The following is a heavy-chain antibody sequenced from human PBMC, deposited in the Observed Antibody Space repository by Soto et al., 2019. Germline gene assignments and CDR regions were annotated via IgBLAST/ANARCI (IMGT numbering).Heavy chain of an antibody. CDR2: ISGSGGST. CDR1: GFTFSSYA. V-gene: IGHV3-23*01. J-gene: IGHJ4*02. D-gene: IGHD3-22*01. CDR3: AKDPLGYYYDSSPGLFDY. Sequence: PGGSLRLSCAASGFTFSSYAMSWVRQAPGKGLEWVSAISGSGGSTYYADSVKGRFTISRDNSKNTLYLQMNSLRAEDTAVYYCAKDPLGYYYDSSPGLFDYWGQGTLVTSPQ.